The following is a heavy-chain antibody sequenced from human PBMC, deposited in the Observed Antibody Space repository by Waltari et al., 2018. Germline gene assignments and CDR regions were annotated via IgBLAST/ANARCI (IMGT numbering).Heavy chain of an antibody. CDR1: GGSISSYY. CDR3: AREGYGDPWLDP. Sequence: QVQLQESGPGLVKPSETLSLTCTVSGGSISSYYWSWIRQPPGKGLEWIGYIYYSGRPNYTPSLSGRVTIAVDTSKSQFSRKLGSVTAADTAVYYCAREGYGDPWLDPWGQGTLVTVSS. D-gene: IGHD4-17*01. J-gene: IGHJ5*02. V-gene: IGHV4-59*01. CDR2: IYYSGRP.